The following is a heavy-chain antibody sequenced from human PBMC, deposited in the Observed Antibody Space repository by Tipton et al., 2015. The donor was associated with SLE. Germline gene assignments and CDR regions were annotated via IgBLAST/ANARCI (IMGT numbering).Heavy chain of an antibody. D-gene: IGHD3-3*01. CDR3: VKGRITIFEY. Sequence: TLSLTCAVYGGSFSGYYWSWIRQPPGKGLEWIGEINHSGSTNYNPSLKSRVTISVDTSKNQFSLKLSSVTAADTAVYYCVKGRITIFEYWGQGTLVTASS. J-gene: IGHJ4*02. CDR2: INHSGST. CDR1: GGSFSGYY. V-gene: IGHV4-34*01.